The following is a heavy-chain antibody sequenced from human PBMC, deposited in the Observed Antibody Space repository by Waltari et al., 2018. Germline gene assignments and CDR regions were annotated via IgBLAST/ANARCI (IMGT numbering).Heavy chain of an antibody. CDR2: ISSDGSLK. J-gene: IGHJ4*02. D-gene: IGHD3-16*01. CDR1: GFTFSNFS. CDR3: SRDLIAGVPDYLDY. V-gene: IGHV3-30*04. Sequence: QVQLVESGGGVVQPGGSLSLSWAASGFTFSNFSLHWVRQTPGKGLEWVAVISSDGSLKYYADSVKGRFTSSRDNSHNTFFLQMNSLRHEDTAVYYCSRDLIAGVPDYLDYWGQGTLVTVSS.